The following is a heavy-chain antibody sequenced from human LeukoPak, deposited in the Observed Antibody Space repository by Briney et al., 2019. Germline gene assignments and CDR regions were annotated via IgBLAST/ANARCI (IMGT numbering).Heavy chain of an antibody. CDR2: INSDGSST. D-gene: IGHD3-10*01. CDR3: ARTLFPSYYYYGSGRITDDAFDI. V-gene: IGHV3-74*01. Sequence: QTGGSLRLSCAASGFTFSSYWMHWVRQAPGKGLVWVSRINSDGSSTSYADSVNGRFTISRGNAKNTLYLQMNSLRAEDTAVYYCARTLFPSYYYYGSGRITDDAFDIWGQGTMVTVSS. J-gene: IGHJ3*02. CDR1: GFTFSSYW.